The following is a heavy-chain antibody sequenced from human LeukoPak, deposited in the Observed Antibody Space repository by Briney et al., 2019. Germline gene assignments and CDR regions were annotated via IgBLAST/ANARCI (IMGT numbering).Heavy chain of an antibody. CDR1: GFTFSRYS. V-gene: IGHV3-21*01. Sequence: GGSLRLSCAASGFTFSRYSMNWVRQAPGKGLEWVSSISISSNYKYYPDSLKGRFTISRDNSKNTLYLQMNSLRPEDTAVYYCARGGKRALAGTRSPQYFQHWGQGTLVTVSS. CDR3: ARGGKRALAGTRSPQYFQH. J-gene: IGHJ1*01. D-gene: IGHD6-19*01. CDR2: ISISSNYK.